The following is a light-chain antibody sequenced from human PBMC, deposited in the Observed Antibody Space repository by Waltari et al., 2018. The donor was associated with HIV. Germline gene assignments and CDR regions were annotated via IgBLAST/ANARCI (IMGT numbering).Light chain of an antibody. J-gene: IGLJ3*02. CDR2: EVS. Sequence: QSALTQPASVSGSPGQSITISCTGTSSDVGVSNYVSWYQQHPGKAPKLMIYEVSNRPSGVSNRFSGSKSGNTASPTISGLQAEDEADYYCSSYTTRNTRVFGGGTTLTVL. CDR3: SSYTTRNTRV. V-gene: IGLV2-14*01. CDR1: SSDVGVSNY.